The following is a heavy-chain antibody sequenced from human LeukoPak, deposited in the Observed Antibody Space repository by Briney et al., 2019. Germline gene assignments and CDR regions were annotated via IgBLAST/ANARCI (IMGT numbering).Heavy chain of an antibody. CDR2: INSDGSST. Sequence: PGGSLRLSCAASGFTFSSYWMHWVRQAPGKGLVWVSRINSDGSSTSYADSVKGRFTISRDNAKNSLYLQMNSLRAEDTALYYCAKDIRYSSGWSTPIFHYWGQGTLVTVSS. CDR1: GFTFSSYW. J-gene: IGHJ4*02. D-gene: IGHD6-19*01. CDR3: AKDIRYSSGWSTPIFHY. V-gene: IGHV3-74*01.